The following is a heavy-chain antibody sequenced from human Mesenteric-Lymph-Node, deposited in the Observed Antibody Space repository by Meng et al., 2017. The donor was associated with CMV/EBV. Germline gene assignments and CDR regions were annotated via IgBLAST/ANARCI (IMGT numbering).Heavy chain of an antibody. CDR2: ISASGGLT. CDR1: GFTFSGYA. J-gene: IGHJ6*02. D-gene: IGHD2-2*01. CDR3: AKEGPLVVPGATRFYFYSLDV. V-gene: IGHV3-23*01. Sequence: GGSLRLSCAASGFTFSGYAMSWVRQAPGKGLEWVSTISASGGLTYYVDSVKGRLTISRDNSKNTLYLQMNSLRAEDTAVYYCAKEGPLVVPGATRFYFYSLDVWGQGTTVTVSS.